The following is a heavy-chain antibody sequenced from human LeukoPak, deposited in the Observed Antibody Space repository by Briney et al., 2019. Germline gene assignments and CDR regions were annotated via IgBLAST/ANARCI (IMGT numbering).Heavy chain of an antibody. CDR3: AKANSPYYYDSSGYSTFDY. V-gene: IGHV3-23*01. Sequence: PGGSLRLSCAASGFTFSSYAMNWVRQAPGKGLEWVSGMSGSGVSPYYADSVKGRFTMSRDNSKNTMYLQTNSLRAEDTAVYYCAKANSPYYYDSSGYSTFDYWGQGTLVTVSS. CDR2: MSGSGVSP. J-gene: IGHJ4*02. D-gene: IGHD3-22*01. CDR1: GFTFSSYA.